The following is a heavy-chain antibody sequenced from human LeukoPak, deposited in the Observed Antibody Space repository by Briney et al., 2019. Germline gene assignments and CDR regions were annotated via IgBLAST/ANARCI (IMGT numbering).Heavy chain of an antibody. V-gene: IGHV3-64D*09. Sequence: PGGSLRLSCSASGFTFSNYAMHCVRRATGKGLEYVSAIISDGSSTYYADSVKGRFTISRDSSKNTLYLQVSSLRAEDTAVYYCVKAWLVNRYSSPFDSWGQGTLVSVSS. CDR2: IISDGSST. D-gene: IGHD6-13*01. CDR3: VKAWLVNRYSSPFDS. CDR1: GFTFSNYA. J-gene: IGHJ5*01.